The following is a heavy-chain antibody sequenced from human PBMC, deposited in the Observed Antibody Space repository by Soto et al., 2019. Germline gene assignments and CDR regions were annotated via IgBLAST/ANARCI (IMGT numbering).Heavy chain of an antibody. CDR3: ASGPPPPDY. CDR2: ISAYNGNT. Sequence: QVQLVQSGAEVKKPGASVKVSCKASGYTFTSYGISWMRQAPGQGLEWMGWISAYNGNTNYAQKPQGRVTITTDTSTSTAYMELRRLRSDDTSVYYCASGPPPPDYWGQGTLVTVSS. V-gene: IGHV1-18*01. CDR1: GYTFTSYG. J-gene: IGHJ4*02.